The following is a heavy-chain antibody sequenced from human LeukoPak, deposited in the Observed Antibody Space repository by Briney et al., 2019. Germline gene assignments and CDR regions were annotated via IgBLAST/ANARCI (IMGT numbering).Heavy chain of an antibody. V-gene: IGHV3-48*03. CDR3: ARYCSGGSCYNYYYGMDV. J-gene: IGHJ6*04. D-gene: IGHD2-15*01. CDR1: GFTFSSYE. CDR2: ISSSGSTI. Sequence: GGSLRLSCAASGFTFSSYEMSWVRQAPGKGLEWVSYISSSGSTIYYTDSVKGRFTISRDNAKNSLYLQMNSLTAEDTAVYYCARYCSGGSCYNYYYGMDVWGKGTTVTVSS.